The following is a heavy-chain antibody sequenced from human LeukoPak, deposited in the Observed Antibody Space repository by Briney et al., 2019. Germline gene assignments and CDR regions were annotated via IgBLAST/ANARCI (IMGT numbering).Heavy chain of an antibody. CDR2: VYSTGHT. CDR3: ARHHTSSKPIDY. CDR1: GDSLYY. J-gene: IGHJ4*02. Sequence: SETLSLTCTVSGDSLYYWGWIRQPPGKGLEWIGSVYSTGHTNYNLSLKSRVTMSVDTSKNQLSLKLTSVTAADTAMYYCARHHTSSKPIDYWGQGTLVTVSS. V-gene: IGHV4-39*01. D-gene: IGHD3-16*01.